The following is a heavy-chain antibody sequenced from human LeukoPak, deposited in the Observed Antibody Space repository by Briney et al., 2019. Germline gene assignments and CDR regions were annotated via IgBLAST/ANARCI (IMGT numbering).Heavy chain of an antibody. CDR2: ISYDGSNK. J-gene: IGHJ4*02. Sequence: GGSLRLSCAASGFTFSSYGMHWVRQAPGKGLEWVAVISYDGSNKYYADSVKGRFTIPRDNSKNTLYLQMNSLRAEDTAVYYCAKDQDEEGELLFFFDYWGQGTLVTVSS. D-gene: IGHD1-26*01. CDR1: GFTFSSYG. V-gene: IGHV3-30*18. CDR3: AKDQDEEGELLFFFDY.